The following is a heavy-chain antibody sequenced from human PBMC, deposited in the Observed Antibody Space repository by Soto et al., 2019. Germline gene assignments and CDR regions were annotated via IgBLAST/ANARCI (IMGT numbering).Heavy chain of an antibody. CDR2: ISYDGSNK. CDR1: GFTFSSYG. D-gene: IGHD1-26*01. Sequence: QVQLVESGGGVVQPGRSLRLSCAASGFTFSSYGMHWVRQAPGKGLEWVAVISYDGSNKYYADSVKGRFTISRDNSKNTLYLQMNSLRAEDTAVYYCAKDMSRWETPTGTDYFDYWGQGTLVTVSS. J-gene: IGHJ4*02. V-gene: IGHV3-30*18. CDR3: AKDMSRWETPTGTDYFDY.